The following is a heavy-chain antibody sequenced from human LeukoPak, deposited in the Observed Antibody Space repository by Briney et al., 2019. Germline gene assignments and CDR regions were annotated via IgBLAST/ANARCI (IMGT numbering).Heavy chain of an antibody. Sequence: SETLSLTCAVYGGSFSGYYWSWIRQPPGKGLEWIGEINHSGSTNYNPSLKSRVTISVDTSKNQFSLKLSSVTAADTAVYYCARVLTMVRGVITYYFDYWGQGTLVTVSS. D-gene: IGHD3-10*01. J-gene: IGHJ4*02. CDR1: GGSFSGYY. CDR3: ARVLTMVRGVITYYFDY. CDR2: INHSGST. V-gene: IGHV4-34*01.